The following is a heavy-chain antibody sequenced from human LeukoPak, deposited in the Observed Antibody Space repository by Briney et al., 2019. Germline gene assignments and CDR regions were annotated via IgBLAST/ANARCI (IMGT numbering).Heavy chain of an antibody. Sequence: SQTLSLTCTVSGGSIIITDNSWTWIRQPPGKGLEWIGDIYNSGTTKYNPSLRSRVTISPDTSKNQLSLELRSVTAADTAVYYCARATYYNGSGPYPWFDPWGQGTQVTVSS. CDR2: IYNSGTT. D-gene: IGHD3-10*01. CDR3: ARATYYNGSGPYPWFDP. V-gene: IGHV4-30-4*01. CDR1: GGSIIITDNS. J-gene: IGHJ5*02.